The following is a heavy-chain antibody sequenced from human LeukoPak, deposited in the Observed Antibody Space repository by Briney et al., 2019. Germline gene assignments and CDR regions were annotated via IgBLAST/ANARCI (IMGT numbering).Heavy chain of an antibody. Sequence: ASVKVSCKASRYTFTSYYMHWVRQAPGQGLEWMGWISAYNGNTNYAQKLQGRVTMTTDTSASTAYMELRSLRSDDTAVYYCARPVYYGSGSYPSYWYFDLWGRGTLVTVSS. J-gene: IGHJ2*01. CDR2: ISAYNGNT. CDR1: RYTFTSYY. D-gene: IGHD3-10*01. V-gene: IGHV1-18*04. CDR3: ARPVYYGSGSYPSYWYFDL.